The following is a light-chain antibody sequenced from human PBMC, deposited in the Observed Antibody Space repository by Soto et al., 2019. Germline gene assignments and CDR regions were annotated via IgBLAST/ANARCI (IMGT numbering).Light chain of an antibody. CDR1: QSVSSNY. CDR2: DAS. V-gene: IGKV3-20*01. J-gene: IGKJ1*01. CDR3: QQYGSSQWT. Sequence: VLPQSPGPPSLSPGERATLSRRASQSVSSNYLAWYQQKPDQAPRLLMYDASSRATGIPDRFSGSGSGTDFTLTISSLEPEDFAMYYCQQYGSSQWTFGQGTKVDIK.